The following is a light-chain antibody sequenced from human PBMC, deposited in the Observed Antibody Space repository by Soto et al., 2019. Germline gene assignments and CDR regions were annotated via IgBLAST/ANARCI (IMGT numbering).Light chain of an antibody. J-gene: IGKJ4*01. CDR3: LQDYNYPLT. V-gene: IGKV1-6*01. CDR2: AAS. CDR1: QGIRHY. Sequence: AILMTQSPSSLSASVGDRVTITCRASQGIRHYLGWYQQKPGQAPKLLIYAASSLQSGVPSRFRGSGSGTDFTLTISSLQPEDFATYYCLQDYNYPLTFGGGTKVEIK.